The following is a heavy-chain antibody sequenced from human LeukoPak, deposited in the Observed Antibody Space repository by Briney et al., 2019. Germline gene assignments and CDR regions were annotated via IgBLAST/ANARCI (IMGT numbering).Heavy chain of an antibody. Sequence: GGSLRLSCAASGFTVSSNYMSWVRQAPGKGLEWVSVIYSGGCTYYADSVKGRFTISRDNSKNTLYLQMNSLRAEDTAVYYCARVRSIYFDYWGQGTLVTVSS. CDR2: IYSGGCT. CDR1: GFTVSSNY. J-gene: IGHJ4*02. CDR3: ARVRSIYFDY. V-gene: IGHV3-53*01.